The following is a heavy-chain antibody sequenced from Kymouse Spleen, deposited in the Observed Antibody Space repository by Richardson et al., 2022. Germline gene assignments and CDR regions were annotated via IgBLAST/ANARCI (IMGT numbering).Heavy chain of an antibody. CDR2: IYYSGST. J-gene: IGHJ5*02. CDR3: AAGGFGELPHNWFDP. V-gene: IGHV4-39*01. D-gene: IGHD3-10*01. CDR1: GGSISSSSYY. Sequence: QLQLQESGPGLVKPSETLSLTCTVSGGSISSSSYYWGWIRQPPGKGLEWIGSIYYSGSTYYNPSLKSRVTISVDTSKNQFSLKLSSVTAADTAVYYCAAGGFGELPHNWFDPWGQGTLVTVSS.